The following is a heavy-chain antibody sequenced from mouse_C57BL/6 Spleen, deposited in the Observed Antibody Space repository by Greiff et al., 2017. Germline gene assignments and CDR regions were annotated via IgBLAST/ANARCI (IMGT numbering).Heavy chain of an antibody. D-gene: IGHD1-1*01. CDR1: GYSFTGYF. CDR2: INPYNGDT. J-gene: IGHJ2*01. Sequence: VQLQQSGPELVKPGDSVKISCKASGYSFTGYFMNWVMQSHGKSLEWIGRINPYNGDTFYNQKFKGKATWTVDKSSSTAHMELRSLTSEDSAVYYCARDHYYGSSYLLDYWCQGTTLTVSS. CDR3: ARDHYYGSSYLLDY. V-gene: IGHV1-20*01.